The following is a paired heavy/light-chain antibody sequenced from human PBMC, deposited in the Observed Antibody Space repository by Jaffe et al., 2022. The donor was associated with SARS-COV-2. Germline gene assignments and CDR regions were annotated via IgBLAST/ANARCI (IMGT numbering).Light chain of an antibody. CDR1: QNILYSSNNKNY. V-gene: IGKV4-1*01. J-gene: IGKJ1*01. CDR2: WAS. CDR3: QQYYGNPRT. Sequence: DIVMTQSPDSLAVSLGERATINCRSSQNILYSSNNKNYLAWFQHKPGQPPKLLIYWASTRASGVPDRFSGSGSGTDFTLTITSLQAEDVAIYYCQQYYGNPRTFGQGTKVEIK.
Heavy chain of an antibody. D-gene: IGHD1-26*01. CDR3: AREIGGSYYDF. Sequence: QVQLVQSGAEVKKPGASVKVSCKASGFTFTNYYMHWMRQAPGQGLEWMGVANPTGGRTTYAQNFQGRVIMTRDTSTSTAYMELSSLSSEDTAVYYCAREIGGSYYDFWGQGTPVTVSS. CDR2: ANPTGGRT. CDR1: GFTFTNYY. J-gene: IGHJ4*02. V-gene: IGHV1-46*01.